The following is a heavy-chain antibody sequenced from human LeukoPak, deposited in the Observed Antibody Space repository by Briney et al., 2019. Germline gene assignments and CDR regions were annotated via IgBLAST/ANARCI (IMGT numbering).Heavy chain of an antibody. CDR3: ARGRREIVVVPAATSLYYYYYMDV. D-gene: IGHD2-2*01. CDR2: INHSGST. J-gene: IGHJ6*03. CDR1: GGSFSGYY. V-gene: IGHV4-34*01. Sequence: SETLSLTCAVYGGSFSGYYWSWIRQPPGKGLEGIGEINHSGSTNYNPSLKSRVTISVDTSKNQFSLQLSSVTAADSAVYYCARGRREIVVVPAATSLYYYYYMDVWGKGTTVTVSS.